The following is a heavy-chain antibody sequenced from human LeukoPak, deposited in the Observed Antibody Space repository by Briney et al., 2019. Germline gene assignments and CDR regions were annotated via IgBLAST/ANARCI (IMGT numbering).Heavy chain of an antibody. CDR1: GFTFSRYA. D-gene: IGHD3-22*01. CDR2: ISGSAGST. Sequence: GGSLRLSCAASGFTFSRYAMSWVRQAPGKRLEWVSTISGSAGSTYYADSVKGRFTISRDTSKNTLYLQMNSPRAEDTAVYYCAKDMYYDSSGPVFDYWGQGTLVTVSS. V-gene: IGHV3-23*01. J-gene: IGHJ4*02. CDR3: AKDMYYDSSGPVFDY.